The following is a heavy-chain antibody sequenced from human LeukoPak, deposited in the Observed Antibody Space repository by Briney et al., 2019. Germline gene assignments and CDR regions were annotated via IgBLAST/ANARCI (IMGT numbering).Heavy chain of an antibody. CDR3: ARGKWLRATNWFDP. J-gene: IGHJ5*02. CDR2: IYYSGST. V-gene: IGHV4-59*11. D-gene: IGHD3-22*01. Sequence: SETPSLTCTVSGGSISSHYWSWIRQPPGKGLEWIGYIYYSGSTNYNPSLKSRVTISVDTSKNQFSLKLSSVTAADTAVYYCARGKWLRATNWFDPWGQGTLVSVSS. CDR1: GGSISSHY.